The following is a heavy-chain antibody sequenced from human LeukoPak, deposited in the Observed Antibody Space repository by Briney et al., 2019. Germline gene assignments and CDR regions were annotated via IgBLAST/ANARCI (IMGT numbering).Heavy chain of an antibody. CDR1: GGSISSSSYY. J-gene: IGHJ4*02. CDR3: ARSSDGPDTAMVSYYFDY. Sequence: SETLSLTCAVSGGSISSSSYYWGWIRQPPGKGLEWIGSIYYSGSTYYNPSLKSRGTISVDTSKNQFSLKLSSVTAADTAVYYCARSSDGPDTAMVSYYFDYWGQGTLVTVPS. CDR2: IYYSGST. D-gene: IGHD5-18*01. V-gene: IGHV4-39*07.